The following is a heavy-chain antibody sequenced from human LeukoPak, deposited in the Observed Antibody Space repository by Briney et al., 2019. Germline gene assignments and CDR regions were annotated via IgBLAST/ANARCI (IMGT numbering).Heavy chain of an antibody. V-gene: IGHV3-48*02. CDR1: GFTFSSYS. D-gene: IGHD2-15*01. CDR2: ISSGSGSSI. CDR3: ARDDSWAFDI. J-gene: IGHJ3*02. Sequence: GGSLRLSCAASGFTFSSYSMNWVRQAPGKGLEWVSYISSGSGSSIYYADSVKGRFSISRDNAKNSLYLQMNSLRDEDTAVYSCARDDSWAFDIWGQGTMVTVSS.